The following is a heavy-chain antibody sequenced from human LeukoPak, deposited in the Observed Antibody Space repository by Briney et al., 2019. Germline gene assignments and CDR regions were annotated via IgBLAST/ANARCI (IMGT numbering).Heavy chain of an antibody. CDR1: GGSISSSNW. CDR2: IYHSGST. V-gene: IGHV4-4*02. J-gene: IGHJ4*02. Sequence: SETPSLTCAVSGGSISSSNWWSWVRQPPGKGLEWIGEIYHSGSTNYNPSLKSRVTISVDTSKNQFSLKLTSATAADTAVYYCARGGYCSNSNCPDTNGENDYWGQGTLVTVSS. D-gene: IGHD2-2*01. CDR3: ARGGYCSNSNCPDTNGENDY.